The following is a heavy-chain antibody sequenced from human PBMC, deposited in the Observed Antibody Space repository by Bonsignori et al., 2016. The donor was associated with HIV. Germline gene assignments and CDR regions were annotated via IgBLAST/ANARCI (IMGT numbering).Heavy chain of an antibody. V-gene: IGHV5-51*01. CDR3: ARQVGPEAGCGV. D-gene: IGHD1-26*01. CDR1: GYRFTYYY. J-gene: IGHJ4*02. CDR2: IYPGDSDT. Sequence: EVQLVQSGPEVKKPGESLKISCEGSGYRFTYYYIAWVRQMPGKGLEWMGIIYPGDSDTKYSPSFQGQVTISADKSISTAYLQWSSLRASDTAMYYCARQVGPEAGCGVWGQGTLVTVSS.